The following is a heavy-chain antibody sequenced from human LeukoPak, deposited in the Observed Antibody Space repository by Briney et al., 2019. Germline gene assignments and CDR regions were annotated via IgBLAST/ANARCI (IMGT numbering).Heavy chain of an antibody. J-gene: IGHJ4*02. D-gene: IGHD3-10*01. CDR3: AKESPEDYGSGSYLDY. V-gene: IGHV1-24*01. CDR2: FDPEDGET. CDR1: GYTLTELS. Sequence: ASVKVSCKVSGYTLTELSMHWVRQAPGKGLEWMGRFDPEDGETIYAQKFQGRVTMTADTSTDTVYMELSSLRSEDTAVYYCAKESPEDYGSGSYLDYWGQGTLVTVSS.